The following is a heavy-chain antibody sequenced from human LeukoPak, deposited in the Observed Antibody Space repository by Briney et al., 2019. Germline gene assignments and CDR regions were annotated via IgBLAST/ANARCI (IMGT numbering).Heavy chain of an antibody. D-gene: IGHD3-22*01. Sequence: SQTLSLTCAISGDSVSSNSAAWNWIRQSPSRGLEWLGRTYYRSKWYNDYAVSVKSRITINPDTSKNQFSPQLNSVTPEDTAVYYCASSPYYYESSGYYWIRGRFDCWGQGTLVTVSS. CDR1: GDSVSSNSAA. CDR2: TYYRSKWYN. CDR3: ASSPYYYESSGYYWIRGRFDC. J-gene: IGHJ4*02. V-gene: IGHV6-1*01.